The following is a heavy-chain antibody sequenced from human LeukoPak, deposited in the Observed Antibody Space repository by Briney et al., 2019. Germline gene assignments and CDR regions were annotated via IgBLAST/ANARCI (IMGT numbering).Heavy chain of an antibody. V-gene: IGHV4-39*07. CDR3: ARVDYYYYYMDV. CDR2: IYYSGST. CDR1: GGSISSSSYY. Sequence: SETLSLTCTVSGGSISSSSYYWGWIRQPPGKGLEWIGSIYYSGSTYYNPSLKSRVTISVDTSKNQFSLKLSSVTAAGTAVYYCARVDYYYYYMDVWGKGTTVTVSS. J-gene: IGHJ6*03.